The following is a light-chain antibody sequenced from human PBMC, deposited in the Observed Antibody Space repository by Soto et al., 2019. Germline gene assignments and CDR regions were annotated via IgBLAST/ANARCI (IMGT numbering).Light chain of an antibody. J-gene: IGKJ1*01. V-gene: IGKV3-20*01. Sequence: EIALSQSPATLSLSTGERATRSCRASPSVTNFLAWYQQKPGQAPRLLIYEASNRATGIPDRFSGSGSGTDFTLTISRLEPEDLAVYYCQQYDRSPRTFGQGTKVDIK. CDR2: EAS. CDR3: QQYDRSPRT. CDR1: PSVTNF.